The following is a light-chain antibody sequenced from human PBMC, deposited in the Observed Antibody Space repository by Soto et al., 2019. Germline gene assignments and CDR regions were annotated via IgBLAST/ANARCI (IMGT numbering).Light chain of an antibody. CDR1: QRVSSY. CDR3: KVRTHWPLT. V-gene: IGKV3-11*01. CDR2: DAS. Sequence: ASQRVSSYLAWYQQKPGQAPRLLIYDASNRATGIPARFSCSGSGTHITFACGSLMPADLLVRSCKVRTHWPLTCPQGTRLEIK. J-gene: IGKJ5*01.